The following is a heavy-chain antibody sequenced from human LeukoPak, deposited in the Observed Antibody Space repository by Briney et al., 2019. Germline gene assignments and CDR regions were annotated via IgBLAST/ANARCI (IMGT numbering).Heavy chain of an antibody. CDR2: IKGDGSST. J-gene: IGHJ4*02. D-gene: IGHD5-18*01. Sequence: GGSLRLSCAASGLTFNIFWMHWVRQAPGKGLVWVSLIKGDGSSTTYMASVKGRFIISRDNAKNTLYLQMNSLRTEDTAVYYCATGHSYGYNYWGQGTLVTVSP. V-gene: IGHV3-74*01. CDR3: ATGHSYGYNY. CDR1: GLTFNIFW.